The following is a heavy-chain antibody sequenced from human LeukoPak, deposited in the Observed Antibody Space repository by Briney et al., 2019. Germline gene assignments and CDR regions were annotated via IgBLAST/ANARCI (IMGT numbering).Heavy chain of an antibody. J-gene: IGHJ6*03. CDR3: ARGRSSMVRGYYYYYMDV. V-gene: IGHV4-38-2*02. CDR2: FYHSRIT. CDR1: GYSIRSGHF. D-gene: IGHD3-10*01. Sequence: PSETLFLTSTVPGYSIRSGHFWGCIWQPPWKGLEKKASFYHSRITYYNPSLNNRVTISVDTSKKQFSLKLSSVTAADTALYYCARGRSSMVRGYYYYYMDVWGKGTTVTISS.